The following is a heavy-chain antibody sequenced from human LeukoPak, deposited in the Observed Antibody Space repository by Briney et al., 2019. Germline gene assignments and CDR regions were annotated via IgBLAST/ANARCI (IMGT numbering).Heavy chain of an antibody. V-gene: IGHV4-31*03. CDR2: IYYSGST. CDR3: ARHNYGDYFPALSLDY. J-gene: IGHJ4*02. CDR1: GGSISSGGYY. Sequence: SETLSLTCTVSGGSISSGGYYWSWIRQLPGKGLECIGFIYYSGSTFYNPSLKSRVTISIDTSKNQFSLKLSSVTAADTAVYYCARHNYGDYFPALSLDYWGQGTLVTVSS. D-gene: IGHD4-17*01.